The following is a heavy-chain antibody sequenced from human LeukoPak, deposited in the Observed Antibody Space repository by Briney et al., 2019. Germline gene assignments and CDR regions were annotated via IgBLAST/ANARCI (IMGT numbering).Heavy chain of an antibody. V-gene: IGHV4-34*01. CDR1: GGSFSGYY. CDR2: INHSGST. Sequence: PSETLSLTCAVYGGSFSGYYWSWIRQPPGKGLEWIGEINHSGSTNYNPSLKSRVTISVDTSKDQFSLKLSSVTAADTAVYYCARLLGDTDAFDIWGQGTMVTVSS. D-gene: IGHD2-21*01. J-gene: IGHJ3*02. CDR3: ARLLGDTDAFDI.